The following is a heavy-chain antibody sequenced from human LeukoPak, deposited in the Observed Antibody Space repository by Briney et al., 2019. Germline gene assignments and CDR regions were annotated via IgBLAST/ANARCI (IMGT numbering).Heavy chain of an antibody. J-gene: IGHJ4*02. V-gene: IGHV3-7*01. CDR3: ARDRGWEWLRLGEFDY. D-gene: IGHD5-12*01. Sequence: GGSLRLSCAASGLTFSSYWMSWVRQAPGKGLEWVANIKQDGSEKYYVDSVKGRFTISRDNAKNSLYLQMNSLRAEDTAVYYCARDRGWEWLRLGEFDYWGQGTLVTVSS. CDR2: IKQDGSEK. CDR1: GLTFSSYW.